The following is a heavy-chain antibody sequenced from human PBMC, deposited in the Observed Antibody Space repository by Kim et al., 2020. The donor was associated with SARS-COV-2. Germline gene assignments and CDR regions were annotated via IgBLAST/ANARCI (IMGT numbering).Heavy chain of an antibody. D-gene: IGHD3-3*01. CDR3: ARDNFWRYGMDV. V-gene: IGHV4-34*01. J-gene: IGHJ6*02. Sequence: TPTPQGTVTISVDTSKHQFTLKLSSVTAADTAVYYCARDNFWRYGMDVWGPGTPVTVSS.